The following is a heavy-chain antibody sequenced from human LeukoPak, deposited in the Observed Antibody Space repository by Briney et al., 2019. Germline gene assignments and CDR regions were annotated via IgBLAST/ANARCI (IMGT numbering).Heavy chain of an antibody. CDR2: ISSNGGST. J-gene: IGHJ4*02. CDR3: ARDPLFDRLDLDTSK. D-gene: IGHD1-1*01. Sequence: GGSLRLSCSASGFTFSSYAMHWARQAPGKGLEYVSAISSNGGSTYYADSVKGRFTISRDNSKNTLYLQMSSLRAEDTAVYYCARDPLFDRLDLDTSKWGQGTLVTVSS. V-gene: IGHV3-64D*06. CDR1: GFTFSSYA.